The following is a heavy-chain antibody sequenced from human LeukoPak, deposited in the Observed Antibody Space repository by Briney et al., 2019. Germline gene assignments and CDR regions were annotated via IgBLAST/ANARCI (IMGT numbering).Heavy chain of an antibody. V-gene: IGHV1-2*02. J-gene: IGHJ4*02. CDR3: ARLRGGYDSADY. CDR2: IHPESGGT. D-gene: IGHD5-12*01. Sequence: ASVKVSCKASGYKFTDYSMHWVRQAPGRVPGWMGWIHPESGGTNSAPEFQGRVTMTRDMSISTVYMELSRLGSDDTAVYYCARLRGGYDSADYWGQGTLVTVSS. CDR1: GYKFTDYS.